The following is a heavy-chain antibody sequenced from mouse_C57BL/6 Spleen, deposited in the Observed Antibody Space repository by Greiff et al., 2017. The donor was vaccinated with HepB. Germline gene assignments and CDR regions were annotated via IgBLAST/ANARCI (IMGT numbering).Heavy chain of an antibody. CDR1: GYTFTSYW. CDR2: IDPSDSYT. CDR3: ARKNGSRRGFDY. J-gene: IGHJ2*01. D-gene: IGHD1-1*01. V-gene: IGHV1-50*01. Sequence: QVQLQQPGAELVKPGASVKLSCKASGYTFTSYWMQWVKQRPGQGLEWIGEIDPSDSYTNYNQKFKGKATLTVDTSSSTAYMQLSSLTSEDSAVYYCARKNGSRRGFDYWGQGTTLTVSS.